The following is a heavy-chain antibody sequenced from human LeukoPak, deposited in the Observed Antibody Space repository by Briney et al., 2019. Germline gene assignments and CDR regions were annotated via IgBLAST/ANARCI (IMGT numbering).Heavy chain of an antibody. CDR2: INQDGSDK. J-gene: IGHJ4*02. CDR1: GFTFSSYW. V-gene: IGHV3-7*01. CDR3: AKDLHSRASCY. D-gene: IGHD6-6*01. Sequence: GGSLRLSCAASGFTFSSYWMSWVRQAPGKGLEWVANINQDGSDKYLADSVKGRFTISRDNSKNTLYLQMNSLRPEDTAVYYCAKDLHSRASCYWGQGTLVTVPS.